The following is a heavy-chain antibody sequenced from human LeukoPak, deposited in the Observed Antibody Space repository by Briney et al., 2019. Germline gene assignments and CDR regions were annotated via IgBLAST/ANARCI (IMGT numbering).Heavy chain of an antibody. CDR1: GFTFITYS. J-gene: IGHJ3*02. V-gene: IGHV3-48*01. D-gene: IGHD2-8*01. Sequence: GGSLRLSCAASGFTFITYSMNWVRQAPGKGLEWISYISDSSSFKYYADSVKGRFIISRDNAKNSLYLQMDSLRAEDTAVFYCARSSGMYLRSDAFDIWGQGTTVTVS. CDR2: ISDSSSFK. CDR3: ARSSGMYLRSDAFDI.